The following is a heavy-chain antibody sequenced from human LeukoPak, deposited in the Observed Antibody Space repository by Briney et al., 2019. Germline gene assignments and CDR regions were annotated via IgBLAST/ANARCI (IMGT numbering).Heavy chain of an antibody. CDR1: GSTFSSYA. Sequence: SVKVSCKASGSTFSSYAVIWVRQAPGQGLEWMGRVIPSLNIPTYSQTFQGRVTITADTSTNTAYMVLSSLTSEDTAVYYCATYSSAWKPVDYWGQGTLVTVSS. CDR2: VIPSLNIP. V-gene: IGHV1-69*04. CDR3: ATYSSAWKPVDY. J-gene: IGHJ4*02. D-gene: IGHD6-19*01.